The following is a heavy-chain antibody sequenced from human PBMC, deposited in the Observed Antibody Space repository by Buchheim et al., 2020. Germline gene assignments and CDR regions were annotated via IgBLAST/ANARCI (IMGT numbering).Heavy chain of an antibody. J-gene: IGHJ3*02. CDR3: ARVYCSGGSCYSQDAFDI. D-gene: IGHD2-15*01. CDR1: GGSISSYY. V-gene: IGHV4-59*01. Sequence: QVQLQESGPGLVKPSETLSLTCTVSGGSISSYYWSWIRQPPGKGLEWSGYIYYSGSTNYNPSLKSRVTISVDTSKNQFSLKLSSVTAADTAVYYCARVYCSGGSCYSQDAFDIWGQGT. CDR2: IYYSGST.